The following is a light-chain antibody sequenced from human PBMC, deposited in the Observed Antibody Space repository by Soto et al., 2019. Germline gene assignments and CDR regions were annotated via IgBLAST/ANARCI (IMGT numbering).Light chain of an antibody. J-gene: IGKJ4*01. CDR3: QRYNNWPLT. V-gene: IGKV3D-15*01. Sequence: EIIMTQSPATLSVSPGERATLSCWASQSVYNNLAWYQQRPGQAPRLLIYGASIRATGVPARFSGSRSGTEFTLTINSLQSEDFAVYYCQRYNNWPLTFGGGTKVDIK. CDR1: QSVYNN. CDR2: GAS.